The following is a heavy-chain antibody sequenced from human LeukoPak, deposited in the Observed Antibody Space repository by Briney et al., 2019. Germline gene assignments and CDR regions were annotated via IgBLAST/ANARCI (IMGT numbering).Heavy chain of an antibody. CDR2: ISWNSAGI. CDR1: GFNFHDYA. Sequence: TGGSLRLSCAASGFNFHDYAMQWVRQAPGKGLEWVSSISWNSAGIGYADSVKGRFTISRDNAKNSLYLQMNSLRAEDTALYYCAKDTRSRSSWYYGYTFDIWGQGTMVTVSS. V-gene: IGHV3-9*01. D-gene: IGHD6-13*01. CDR3: AKDTRSRSSWYYGYTFDI. J-gene: IGHJ3*02.